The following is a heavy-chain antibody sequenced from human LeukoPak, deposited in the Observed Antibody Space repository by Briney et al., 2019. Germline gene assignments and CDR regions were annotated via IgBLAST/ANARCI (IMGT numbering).Heavy chain of an antibody. CDR3: ARAVLGYCSSTSCPFDP. Sequence: ASVKVSCKASGYTFINYGIIWVRQAPGQGLEWMGWISAYNGNTNYAQKLQGRVTMTTDTSTSTAYMELRSLRSDDTAVYYCARAVLGYCSSTSCPFDPWGQGTLVTVSS. CDR2: ISAYNGNT. CDR1: GYTFINYG. J-gene: IGHJ5*02. V-gene: IGHV1-18*01. D-gene: IGHD2-2*01.